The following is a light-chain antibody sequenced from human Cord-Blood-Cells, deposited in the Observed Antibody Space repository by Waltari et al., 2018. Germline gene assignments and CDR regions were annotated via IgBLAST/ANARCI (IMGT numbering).Light chain of an antibody. CDR1: TCVLYSSNNKNY. J-gene: IGKJ1*01. V-gene: IGKV4-1*01. CDR2: WAA. CDR3: QRYYSSPGT. Sequence: DIVMTQSPDSLSVSLGERATINCKSSTCVLYSSNNKNYLAWYQQKPRQPPKLLIYWAATRLSRDPNRFRCSGSVTYFTLIISCLQDKDGTVDYYQRYYSSPGTCGQGTKVDIK.